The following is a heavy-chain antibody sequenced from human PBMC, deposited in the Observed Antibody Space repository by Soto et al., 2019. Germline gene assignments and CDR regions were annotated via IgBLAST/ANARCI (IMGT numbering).Heavy chain of an antibody. CDR1: GFTFSSYA. CDR3: AREGGFLLDY. CDR2: ISYDGSNK. V-gene: IGHV3-30-3*01. J-gene: IGHJ4*02. Sequence: QVQLVESGGGVIQPGRSLRLSCAASGFTFSSYAMHWVRQAPGKGLEWVAVISYDGSNKYYADSVKGRFTISRDISKNTLYLQMNSLRAEDTAVYYCAREGGFLLDYWGQGTLVTVSS. D-gene: IGHD5-12*01.